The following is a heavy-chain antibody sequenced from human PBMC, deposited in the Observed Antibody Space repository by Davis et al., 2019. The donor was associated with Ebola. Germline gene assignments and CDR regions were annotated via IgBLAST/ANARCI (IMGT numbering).Heavy chain of an antibody. Sequence: SETLSLTCTVSGGSISSYYWSWIRQPPGKGLEWIGYIYYSGSTNYNPSLKSRVTISVDTSKNQFSLKLSSVTAADTAVYYCARGDRGYSYSYGDYYYYGMDVWGQGTTVTVSS. CDR3: ARGDRGYSYSYGDYYYYGMDV. J-gene: IGHJ6*02. D-gene: IGHD5-18*01. V-gene: IGHV4-59*01. CDR2: IYYSGST. CDR1: GGSISSYY.